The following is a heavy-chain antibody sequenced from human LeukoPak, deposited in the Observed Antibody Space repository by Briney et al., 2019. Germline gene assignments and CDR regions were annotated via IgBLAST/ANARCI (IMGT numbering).Heavy chain of an antibody. V-gene: IGHV5-51*01. CDR1: GYSFTSYW. J-gene: IGHJ4*02. CDR3: ARIRPGTWVDY. D-gene: IGHD1-26*01. Sequence: GESLQISCKVSGYSFTSYWIGWVRQMPGKGPEWMGIINPADSDTRYSPSFQGQVTISADKSITTAYLQWSSLKASDTAMYYCARIRPGTWVDYWGQGTLVTVSS. CDR2: INPADSDT.